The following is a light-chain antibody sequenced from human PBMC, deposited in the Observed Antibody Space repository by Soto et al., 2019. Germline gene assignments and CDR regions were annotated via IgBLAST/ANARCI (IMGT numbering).Light chain of an antibody. CDR1: SSDIGGYND. J-gene: IGLJ3*02. CDR3: ISYSSSSTLV. Sequence: QSALTQPASVSGSPGQSITISCTGSSSDIGGYNDVSWYQQNPGRAPKLIIYDVSNRPSGVSNRFSGSKSGSTASLTISGLQAEDEADYYCISYSSSSTLVFGGGTKVTVL. V-gene: IGLV2-14*03. CDR2: DVS.